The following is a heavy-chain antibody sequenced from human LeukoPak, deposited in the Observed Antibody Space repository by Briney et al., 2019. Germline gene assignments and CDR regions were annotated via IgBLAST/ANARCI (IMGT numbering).Heavy chain of an antibody. CDR2: ISYTGTT. J-gene: IGHJ4*02. CDR1: GGSVNRNNYY. D-gene: IGHD1-26*01. CDR3: ARPAPGGIVMVRLDY. Sequence: SETLSLTCTVSGGSVNRNNYYWGWIRQPPGKGLEWIASISYTGTTYYNPSLKSRVATSVDTSKNQFSLKLSSLTAADTAVYYCARPAPGGIVMVRLDYWGQGTLVTVSS. V-gene: IGHV4-39*01.